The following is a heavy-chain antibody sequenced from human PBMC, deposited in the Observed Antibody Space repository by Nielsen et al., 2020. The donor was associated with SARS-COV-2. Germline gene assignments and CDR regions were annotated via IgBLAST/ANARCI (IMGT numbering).Heavy chain of an antibody. J-gene: IGHJ6*02. V-gene: IGHV1-58*01. CDR3: ARVNDFWSGYYRAYYYYYGMDV. D-gene: IGHD3-3*01. Sequence: SVKVSCKASGFTFTNSAVQWVRQARGQRLEWIGWIVVGSGNTNYAQKFQERVTITRDMSTSTTFMELNSLRSEDTAVYYCARVNDFWSGYYRAYYYYYGMDVWGQGTTVTVSS. CDR1: GFTFTNSA. CDR2: IVVGSGNT.